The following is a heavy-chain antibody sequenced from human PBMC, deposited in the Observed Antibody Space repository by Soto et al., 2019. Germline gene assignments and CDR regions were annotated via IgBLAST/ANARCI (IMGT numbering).Heavy chain of an antibody. J-gene: IGHJ3*02. Sequence: QLQLQESGPGLVKPSETLSLTCTVSGGSISSSSYYWGWIRQPPGKGLEWIGSIYYSGSTYYNPSLKSRVTISVDTSKNQFSLKLSSVTAADTAVYYCARHPLYYSGYDRNAFDIWGQGTMVTVSS. V-gene: IGHV4-39*01. D-gene: IGHD5-12*01. CDR3: ARHPLYYSGYDRNAFDI. CDR1: GGSISSSSYY. CDR2: IYYSGST.